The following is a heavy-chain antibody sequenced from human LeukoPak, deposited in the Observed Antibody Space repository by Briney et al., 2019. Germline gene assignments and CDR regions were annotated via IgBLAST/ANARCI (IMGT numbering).Heavy chain of an antibody. J-gene: IGHJ4*02. CDR3: AKPRDIVVVPAATEFDY. V-gene: IGHV3-23*01. Sequence: GGSLRLSCAASGFTFSSYAMSWVRQAPGKGLEWVSAISGSGGSTYYAGSVKGRFTISRDNSKNTLYLQMNSLRAEDTAVYYCAKPRDIVVVPAATEFDYWGQGTLVTVSS. CDR2: ISGSGGST. CDR1: GFTFSSYA. D-gene: IGHD2-2*01.